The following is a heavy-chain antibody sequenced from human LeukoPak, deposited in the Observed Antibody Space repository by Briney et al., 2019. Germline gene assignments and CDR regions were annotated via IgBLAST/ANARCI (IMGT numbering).Heavy chain of an antibody. V-gene: IGHV1-18*04. CDR3: ARDIVVVPAAISDNWFCP. Sequence: ASVTVSFKASGYTFTSYAISWVRQAPGQGLEWMGWISTYNDYTNYAQKLQGRVTMTTDTSTSTAYMELRSLRSDDTAVYYCARDIVVVPAAISDNWFCPRGQGTLVTVSS. CDR2: ISTYNDYT. CDR1: GYTFTSYA. J-gene: IGHJ5*01. D-gene: IGHD2-2*02.